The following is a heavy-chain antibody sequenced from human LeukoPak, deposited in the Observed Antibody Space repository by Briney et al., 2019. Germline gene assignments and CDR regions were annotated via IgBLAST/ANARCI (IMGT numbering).Heavy chain of an antibody. D-gene: IGHD4-11*01. V-gene: IGHV3-23*01. J-gene: IGHJ6*02. CDR3: AKDTTRGYSNYGNYYGMDV. CDR1: GFTSSSYA. CDR2: ISGSGGST. Sequence: GGSPRLSSAASGFTSSSYATSWGLRAPGGRLEWGLAISGSGGSTYYADSVKGRFTISRDKSTSTLYLQMYSPRAEDAAVYYCAKDTTRGYSNYGNYYGMDVWGQGTTVTVPS.